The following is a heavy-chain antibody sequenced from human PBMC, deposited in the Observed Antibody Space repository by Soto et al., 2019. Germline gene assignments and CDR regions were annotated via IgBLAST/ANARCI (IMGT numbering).Heavy chain of an antibody. Sequence: ASVKVSCKASGYIFSSHCIYWVRQAPGQGLQWMGIINPGGGRTAYAQKFQGRVTLTRDMSTSTVYMELTSLTYDDTAVYYCARDVSGPGATYVMDVWGQGTKVTVYS. CDR1: GYIFSSHC. CDR2: INPGGGRT. D-gene: IGHD2-2*01. V-gene: IGHV1-46*01. CDR3: ARDVSGPGATYVMDV. J-gene: IGHJ6*02.